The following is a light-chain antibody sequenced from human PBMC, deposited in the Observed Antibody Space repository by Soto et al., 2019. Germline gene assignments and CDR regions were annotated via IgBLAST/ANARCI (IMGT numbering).Light chain of an antibody. J-gene: IGKJ4*01. CDR1: QSVRSN. CDR2: GAS. Sequence: EIVMTQSPATLSVSPGERATLFCRASQSVRSNFLAWYQQKPGQAPSLLIYGASIRATGIPARFSGSGSGTEFTLTISSLQSEDFAVYYCQQHSACPLTFGGGTKVEIK. V-gene: IGKV3-15*01. CDR3: QQHSACPLT.